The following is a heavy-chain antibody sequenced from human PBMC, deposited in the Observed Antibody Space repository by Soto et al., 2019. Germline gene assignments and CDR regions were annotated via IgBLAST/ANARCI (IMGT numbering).Heavy chain of an antibody. D-gene: IGHD1-26*01. J-gene: IGHJ6*02. V-gene: IGHV3-64*01. CDR3: ARDLVGATNSGMDV. Sequence: PGGSLRLSCAASGFTFSRFAMHWVRQAPGKGLEYVSSVTSNGGSTYYANSVKGRFTISRDNSKNTLYLQMGSLRAEDMAVYYCARDLVGATNSGMDVWGQGTTVTVSS. CDR2: VTSNGGST. CDR1: GFTFSRFA.